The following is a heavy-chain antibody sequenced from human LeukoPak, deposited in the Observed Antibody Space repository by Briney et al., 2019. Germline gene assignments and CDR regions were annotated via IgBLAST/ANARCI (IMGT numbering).Heavy chain of an antibody. D-gene: IGHD6-13*01. Sequence: PSETLSLTCTVSGGSISSGGYYWSWIRQPPGKGLEWIGYIYHSGSTYYNSSLKSRVTISVDRSKNQFSLKLSSVTAADTAVYYCARVSRIAAAGDYWGQGTLVTVSS. CDR1: GGSISSGGYY. CDR3: ARVSRIAAAGDY. CDR2: IYHSGST. J-gene: IGHJ4*02. V-gene: IGHV4-30-2*01.